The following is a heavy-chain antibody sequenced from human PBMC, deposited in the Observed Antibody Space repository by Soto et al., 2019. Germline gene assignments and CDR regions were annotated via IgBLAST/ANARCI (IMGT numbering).Heavy chain of an antibody. Sequence: SETLSLTCTVSGGSISGYSWTWIRQPPGKALEWIGYIFYIGSTNYNPSLKSRVTISIDTSKNQFSLNLISVTAADTAVYYCARQNGGAYYFDYWGQGALVTVS. J-gene: IGHJ4*02. D-gene: IGHD4-17*01. V-gene: IGHV4-59*08. CDR2: IFYIGST. CDR1: GGSISGYS. CDR3: ARQNGGAYYFDY.